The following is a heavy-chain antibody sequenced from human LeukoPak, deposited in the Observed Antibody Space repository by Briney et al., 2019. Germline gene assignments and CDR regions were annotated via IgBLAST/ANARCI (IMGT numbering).Heavy chain of an antibody. V-gene: IGHV1-2*02. D-gene: IGHD6-19*01. J-gene: IGHJ4*02. Sequence: APVKVSCKASGYTFTGYYMHWVRQAPGQGLEWMGWINPNSGGANYAQKFQGRVTMTRDTSISTAYMELSRLRSDDTAVYYCARAKEQWLVGGYDYWGQGTLVTVSS. CDR2: INPNSGGA. CDR1: GYTFTGYY. CDR3: ARAKEQWLVGGYDY.